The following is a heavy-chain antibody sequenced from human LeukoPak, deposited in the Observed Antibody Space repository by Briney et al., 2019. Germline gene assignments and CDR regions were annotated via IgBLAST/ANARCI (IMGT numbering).Heavy chain of an antibody. J-gene: IGHJ6*02. Sequence: PGRSLRLSCAASGFTFDDYAMPWVRQAPGKGLEWVSGISWNSGSIGYADSVKGRFTISRDNAKNSLYLQMNSLRAEDTALYYCAKDMYGPARYYYYGMDVWGQGTTVTVSS. CDR3: AKDMYGPARYYYYGMDV. D-gene: IGHD2-8*01. CDR2: ISWNSGSI. CDR1: GFTFDDYA. V-gene: IGHV3-9*01.